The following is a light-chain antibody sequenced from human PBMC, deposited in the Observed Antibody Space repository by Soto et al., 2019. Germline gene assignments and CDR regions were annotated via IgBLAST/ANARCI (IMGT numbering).Light chain of an antibody. V-gene: IGKV1-16*02. CDR1: QDISNH. Sequence: DIQMTQSPSSLSASVGDRVTITCRASQDISNHLAWFQQKPGKPPKSLISDASSLQSGVPSKFSGSGSGTDFTLTISSLQPEDFATYYCQQYQNYPVTFGGGTKVEIK. J-gene: IGKJ4*01. CDR2: DAS. CDR3: QQYQNYPVT.